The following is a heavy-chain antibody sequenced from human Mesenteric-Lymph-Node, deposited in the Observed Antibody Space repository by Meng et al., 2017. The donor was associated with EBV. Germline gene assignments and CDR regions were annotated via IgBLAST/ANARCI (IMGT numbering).Heavy chain of an antibody. J-gene: IGHJ5*01. D-gene: IGHD3-10*01. CDR3: ARRSIREGVGIDT. CDR1: GGSISSSNW. V-gene: IGHV4-4*03. Sequence: QGQLQRSGPGLGKPPGTLPLTCAVSGGSISSSNWWTWVRQPPGKGLEWIGEIFPTGGTNYNPSLKSRLTISVDRSKNQFSLRLHSVTAADTAVYYCARRSIREGVGIDTWGHGTLVTVSS. CDR2: IFPTGGT.